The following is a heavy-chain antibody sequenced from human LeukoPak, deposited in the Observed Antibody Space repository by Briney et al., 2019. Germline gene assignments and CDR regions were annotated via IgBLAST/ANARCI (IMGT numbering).Heavy chain of an antibody. J-gene: IGHJ5*02. V-gene: IGHV4-34*01. CDR2: INHSGST. Sequence: SETLSLTCADGGSFSGYYWSWSRQPPGKGLEWIGEINHSGSTNYNPSLKSRVTISVDTSKNQFSLKLSSVTDADTAVYYCARRRVPAAIWDISETTRFDPGGQGTLVTVSS. CDR1: GGSFSGYY. D-gene: IGHD2-2*01. CDR3: ARRRVPAAIWDISETTRFDP.